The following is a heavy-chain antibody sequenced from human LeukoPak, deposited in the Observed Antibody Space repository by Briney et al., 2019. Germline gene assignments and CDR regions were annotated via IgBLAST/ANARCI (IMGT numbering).Heavy chain of an antibody. CDR2: ISGSGGTT. CDR1: GFTFGNYG. J-gene: IGHJ4*02. Sequence: PGGSLRLSCAASGFTFGNYGMSWVRQAPGKGLEWVSGISGSGGTTDYADSVKGRFTISRDNSKNILYLQMNSLRAEDTATYYCAKFPGTTELDSWGQGNLVTVSS. D-gene: IGHD1-7*01. V-gene: IGHV3-23*01. CDR3: AKFPGTTELDS.